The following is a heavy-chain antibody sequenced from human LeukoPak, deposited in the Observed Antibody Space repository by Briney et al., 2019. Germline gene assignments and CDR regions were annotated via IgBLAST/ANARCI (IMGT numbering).Heavy chain of an antibody. V-gene: IGHV3-30-3*01. Sequence: GRSLRLSCAASGFTFSSYAMHWVRQAPGKGLEWVAVISYDGSNKYYADSVKGRFTISRDNSKNTLYLQMNSLRAEDTAVYYCASSITMVRGATSYWGQGTLVTVSS. CDR2: ISYDGSNK. CDR3: ASSITMVRGATSY. J-gene: IGHJ4*02. CDR1: GFTFSSYA. D-gene: IGHD3-10*01.